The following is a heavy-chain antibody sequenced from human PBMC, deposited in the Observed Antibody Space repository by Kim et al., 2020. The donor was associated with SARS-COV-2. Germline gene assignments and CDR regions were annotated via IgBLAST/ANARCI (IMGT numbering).Heavy chain of an antibody. CDR2: IYYSGST. CDR1: GGSISSSSYY. J-gene: IGHJ6*02. D-gene: IGHD6-19*01. V-gene: IGHV4-39*01. CDR3: ARHLGLGRRSGMDV. Sequence: SETLSLTCTVSGGSISSSSYYWGWIRQPPGKGLEWIASIYYSGSTYYKPSLKSRVTISVDTSKNQFSLKLSSVTAADTAVYYCARHLGLGRRSGMDVWGQGTTVTVSS.